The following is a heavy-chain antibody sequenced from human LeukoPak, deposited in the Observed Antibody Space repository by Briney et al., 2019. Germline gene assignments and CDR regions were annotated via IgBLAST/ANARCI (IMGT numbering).Heavy chain of an antibody. Sequence: ASVKVSFKASGYTFTSYYMHWVRPAPGQGLEWMGIINPSGGSTSYAQKFQGRVTMTRDMSTSTDYMELSSLRSEDTAIYYCARDNSVGDNAWWFDPWGQGTLVTVSS. J-gene: IGHJ5*02. CDR1: GYTFTSYY. V-gene: IGHV1-46*01. D-gene: IGHD1-26*01. CDR2: INPSGGST. CDR3: ARDNSVGDNAWWFDP.